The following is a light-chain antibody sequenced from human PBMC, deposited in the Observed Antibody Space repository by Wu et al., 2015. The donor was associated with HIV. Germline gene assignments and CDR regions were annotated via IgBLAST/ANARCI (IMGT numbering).Light chain of an antibody. Sequence: AIQLTQFPSSLSASVGDSVTITCRASPGMSTSLAWYQQKTGKPPKLLIFDASSLQRGVPSRFRGSGSGTDFSLTISSLQPEDFGTYYCQQYSSFPGFGGGTKVDMK. J-gene: IGKJ4*01. CDR1: PGMSTS. V-gene: IGKV1-13*02. CDR3: QQYSSFPG. CDR2: DAS.